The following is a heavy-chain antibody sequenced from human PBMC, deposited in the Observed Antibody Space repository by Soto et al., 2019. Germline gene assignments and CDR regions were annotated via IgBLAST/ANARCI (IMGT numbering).Heavy chain of an antibody. CDR1: GFTFSSNW. D-gene: IGHD2-2*01. CDR3: AREIVVARGASYFDY. Sequence: GGSLRLSCVGSGFTFSSNWMTWFRQAPGKGLEWVGNIRQDGSEKNYVDSVKGRFTISRDNAKNSLYLQMNSLRAEDTAVYYCAREIVVARGASYFDYWGPGTLVTVSS. V-gene: IGHV3-7*04. J-gene: IGHJ4*02. CDR2: IRQDGSEK.